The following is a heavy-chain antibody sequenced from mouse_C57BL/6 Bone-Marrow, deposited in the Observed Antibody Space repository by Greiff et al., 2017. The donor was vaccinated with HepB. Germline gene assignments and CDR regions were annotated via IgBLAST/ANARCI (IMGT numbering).Heavy chain of an antibody. Sequence: QVQLQQPGAELVKPGASVKLSCKASGYTFTSYWMHWVKQRPGQGLEWIGMIHPNSGSTNYNEKFKSKATLTVDKSSSTAYMQLSSLTSEDSAVYYGARPYYSNYDFDYWGQGTTLTVSS. J-gene: IGHJ2*01. CDR1: GYTFTSYW. CDR2: IHPNSGST. D-gene: IGHD2-5*01. CDR3: ARPYYSNYDFDY. V-gene: IGHV1-64*01.